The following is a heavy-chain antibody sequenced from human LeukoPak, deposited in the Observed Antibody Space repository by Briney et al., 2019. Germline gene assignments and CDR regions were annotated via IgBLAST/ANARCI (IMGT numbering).Heavy chain of an antibody. CDR1: GGSINSYY. CDR3: ARAGYTISYYSLDY. CDR2: IYTTGST. J-gene: IGHJ4*02. D-gene: IGHD1-26*01. V-gene: IGHV4-4*07. Sequence: SETLSLTFTVSGGSINSYYCDWIRQPAGKGLEWSGRIYTTGSTNYNPSLKSRLTISVDTSKNQFSLKLTSVTAADTGMYYCARAGYTISYYSLDYWGQGALVTVSS.